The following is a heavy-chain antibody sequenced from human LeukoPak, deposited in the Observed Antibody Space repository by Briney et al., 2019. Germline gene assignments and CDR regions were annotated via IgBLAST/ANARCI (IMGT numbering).Heavy chain of an antibody. D-gene: IGHD6-19*01. CDR2: MNPNSGNT. Sequence: ASVKVSCKASGCTFTSYDINWVRQATGQGLEWMGWMNPNSGNTGYAQKFQGRVTITRNTSISTAYMELSSLRSEDTAVYYCATDPSSGWYSYYWGQGTLVTVSS. V-gene: IGHV1-8*03. J-gene: IGHJ4*02. CDR1: GCTFTSYD. CDR3: ATDPSSGWYSYY.